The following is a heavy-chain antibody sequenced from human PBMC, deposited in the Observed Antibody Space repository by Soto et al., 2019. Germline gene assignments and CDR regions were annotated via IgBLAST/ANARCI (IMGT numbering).Heavy chain of an antibody. D-gene: IGHD3-22*01. V-gene: IGHV5-51*01. J-gene: IGHJ6*02. Sequence: GESLKISGKGSGYSFTSYWIGWVRQMPGKGLEWMGIIYPGDSDTRYSPSFQGQVTISADKSISTAYLQWSSLKASDTAMYYCASTYYYDSSGYFRGPYYYGMDVWGQGTTVTVSS. CDR2: IYPGDSDT. CDR3: ASTYYYDSSGYFRGPYYYGMDV. CDR1: GYSFTSYW.